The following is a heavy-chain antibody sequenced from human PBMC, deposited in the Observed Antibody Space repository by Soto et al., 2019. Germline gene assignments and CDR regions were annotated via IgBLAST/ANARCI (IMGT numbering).Heavy chain of an antibody. CDR3: ATDYGGNSGY. Sequence: GGSLRLSCAASGLIFSKAWINWVRQAPGKGLEWVGRIKSRTDGGTSDYAAPVKGRFTISRDDSKNTLYVQMNSLKTEDTAVYYCATDYGGNSGYWGQGTLVTVSS. V-gene: IGHV3-15*07. D-gene: IGHD4-17*01. J-gene: IGHJ4*02. CDR1: GLIFSKAW. CDR2: IKSRTDGGTS.